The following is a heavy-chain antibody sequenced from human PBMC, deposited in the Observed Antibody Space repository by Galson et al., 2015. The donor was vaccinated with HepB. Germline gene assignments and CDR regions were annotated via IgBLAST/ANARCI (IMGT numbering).Heavy chain of an antibody. D-gene: IGHD3-10*01. CDR2: IIPIFGTA. CDR1: GGTFSSYA. CDR3: ARGPYYYGSGSYIEYYFDY. J-gene: IGHJ4*02. Sequence: SVKVSCKASGGTFSSYAISWVRQAPGQGLEWMGGIIPIFGTANYAHKFQGRVTNTADESTSTAYMELSSLRSEDTAVYYCARGPYYYGSGSYIEYYFDYLGQGTLVTVSS. V-gene: IGHV1-69*13.